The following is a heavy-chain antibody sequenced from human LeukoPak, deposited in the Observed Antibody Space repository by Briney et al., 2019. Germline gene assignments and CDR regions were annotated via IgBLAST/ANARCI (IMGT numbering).Heavy chain of an antibody. CDR1: GFSISSGSYY. Sequence: SQTLSLTCTVSGFSISSGSYYWSWIRQPAGKGLEWIGRIYTSGSTNYNPSLKSRVTISVDTSKNQFSLKLSSVTAADTAVYYCASGYCSSTSCHPPYYGMDVWGQGTTVTVSS. CDR3: ASGYCSSTSCHPPYYGMDV. V-gene: IGHV4-61*02. CDR2: IYTSGST. D-gene: IGHD2-2*01. J-gene: IGHJ6*02.